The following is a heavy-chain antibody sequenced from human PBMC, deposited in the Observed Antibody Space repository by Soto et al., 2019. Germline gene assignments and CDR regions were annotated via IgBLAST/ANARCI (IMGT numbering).Heavy chain of an antibody. D-gene: IGHD2-21*02. V-gene: IGHV1-18*01. Sequence: ASVKVSCKGSGYTFTGYGVSWVRQAPGQGLEWMGWISAYNGNTNYAQKLQGRVTMTTDTSTSTAYMELRSLRSDDTAVYYCARGLLAYCGGDCALFDSWGQGIMVTVSS. CDR2: ISAYNGNT. CDR3: ARGLLAYCGGDCALFDS. J-gene: IGHJ4*02. CDR1: GYTFTGYG.